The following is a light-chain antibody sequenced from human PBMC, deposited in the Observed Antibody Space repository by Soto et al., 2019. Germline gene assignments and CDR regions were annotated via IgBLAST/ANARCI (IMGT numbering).Light chain of an antibody. CDR1: QSIRTW. CDR2: KAS. J-gene: IGKJ1*01. Sequence: DIQMTQSPSTLSASVGDRVTITCRASQSIRTWLAWYQHKPGKAPKLLIYKASNLESGVPSRFSGSGSGTEFTLTISSLEPDDFATYYCQQYNHYWTFGQGTKVEMK. CDR3: QQYNHYWT. V-gene: IGKV1-5*03.